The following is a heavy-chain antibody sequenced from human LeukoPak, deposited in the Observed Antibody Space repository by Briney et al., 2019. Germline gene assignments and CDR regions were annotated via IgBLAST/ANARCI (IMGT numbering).Heavy chain of an antibody. V-gene: IGHV4-4*09. J-gene: IGHJ5*02. CDR3: ARHGSVRSPLGP. CDR1: GGSISSYY. Sequence: SETLSLTCTVSGGSISSYYWSWIRQPPGKGLEWIGYIYATGSTNCNPSLKSRVTISVDTSKNQFSLNLRSETAADTAVYYCARHGSVRSPLGPWGQGTLVTVSS. D-gene: IGHD3-10*01. CDR2: IYATGST.